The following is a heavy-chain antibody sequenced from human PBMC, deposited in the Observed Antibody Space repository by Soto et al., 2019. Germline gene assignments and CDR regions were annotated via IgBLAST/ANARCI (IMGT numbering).Heavy chain of an antibody. CDR1: GYIFVNYG. CDR3: AMVDKYVTPTPQDV. V-gene: IGHV1-18*01. J-gene: IGHJ6*02. CDR2: ISPYRGNT. D-gene: IGHD5-12*01. Sequence: QVQLVQSGDEVRKPGSSVKVSCKASGYIFVNYGIAWVRQAPGQGLEWMGWISPYRGNTHYASKVQCRLAMTTDTSASPAYMDLGSLTSDDTAVYYCAMVDKYVTPTPQDVWGHGTTVTVSS.